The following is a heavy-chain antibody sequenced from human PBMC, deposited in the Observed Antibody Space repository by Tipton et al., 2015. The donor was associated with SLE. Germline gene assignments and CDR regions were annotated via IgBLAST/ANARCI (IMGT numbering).Heavy chain of an antibody. CDR3: ARDPHPLTGYYPDFDY. D-gene: IGHD3-9*01. CDR2: ISSSSSYI. Sequence: SLRLSCVASGFTFSDYYMTWIRQAPGKGLEWVSSISSSSSYIYYADSVKGRFTISRDNAKNSLYLQMNSLRAEDTAVYYCARDPHPLTGYYPDFDYWGQGTLVTVSS. CDR1: GFTFSDYY. V-gene: IGHV3-11*06. J-gene: IGHJ4*02.